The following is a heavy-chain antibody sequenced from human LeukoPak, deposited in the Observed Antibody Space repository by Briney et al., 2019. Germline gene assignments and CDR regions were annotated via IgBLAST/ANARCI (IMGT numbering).Heavy chain of an antibody. Sequence: GESLKTPCQGSGYSFTSYWSGWVRQIPGKGLEWMGIIYPGYSDTRYGAFFQGQVTISGDKSISTAYLQWSTLKASDTAMYYCARRGNCSSTSCYSWEFDYWGQGTLVTVSS. D-gene: IGHD2-2*02. CDR1: GYSFTSYW. J-gene: IGHJ4*02. CDR2: IYPGYSDT. V-gene: IGHV5-51*01. CDR3: ARRGNCSSTSCYSWEFDY.